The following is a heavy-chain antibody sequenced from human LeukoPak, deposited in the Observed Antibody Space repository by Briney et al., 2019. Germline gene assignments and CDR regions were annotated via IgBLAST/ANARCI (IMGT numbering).Heavy chain of an antibody. J-gene: IGHJ6*02. CDR3: ASGGSLVLPRYYYYYGMDV. D-gene: IGHD3-16*01. Sequence: GGSLRLSCAASGFTFSDYYMSWIRQAPGKGLEWVSYISSSGSTIYYADPVKGRFTISRDNAKNSLYLQMNSLRAEDTAVYYCASGGSLVLPRYYYYYGMDVWGQGTTVTVSS. CDR1: GFTFSDYY. V-gene: IGHV3-11*01. CDR2: ISSSGSTI.